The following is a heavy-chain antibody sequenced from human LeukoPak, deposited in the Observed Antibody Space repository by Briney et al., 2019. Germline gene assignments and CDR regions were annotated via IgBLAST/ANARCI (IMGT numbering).Heavy chain of an antibody. Sequence: GGSLRLSCAASGFTFSSYAMSWVRQAPGKWLEWVSAISGSGGSTYYADSVKGRFTISRDNSKNTLYLQMNSMRAEDTAVYYCAKDPPWSGYYFEYFQHWGQGTLVTVSS. J-gene: IGHJ1*01. CDR1: GFTFSSYA. CDR3: AKDPPWSGYYFEYFQH. V-gene: IGHV3-23*01. D-gene: IGHD3-3*01. CDR2: ISGSGGST.